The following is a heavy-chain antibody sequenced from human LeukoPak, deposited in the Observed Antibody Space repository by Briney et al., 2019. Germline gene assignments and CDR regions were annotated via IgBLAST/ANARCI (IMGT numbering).Heavy chain of an antibody. CDR2: ISSSSSTI. CDR3: ARDLENTDMAYGGYYFDY. J-gene: IGHJ4*02. CDR1: GFPFSDYT. V-gene: IGHV3-48*01. D-gene: IGHD5-18*01. Sequence: GGSLRLSCAASGFPFSDYTMNWVRQAPGKGLEWVSYISSSSSTIYYADSVRGRFTISRDNAKNSLYLQMNSLRAEDTAVYYCARDLENTDMAYGGYYFDYWVQATLVTVSS.